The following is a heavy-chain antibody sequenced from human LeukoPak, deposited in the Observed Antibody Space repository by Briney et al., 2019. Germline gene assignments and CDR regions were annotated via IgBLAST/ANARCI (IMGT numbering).Heavy chain of an antibody. V-gene: IGHV3-23*01. CDR2: ISGSGDTA. CDR1: GFTFSSYA. J-gene: IGHJ4*02. D-gene: IGHD6-13*01. CDR3: ARDPDSSSWYGTFGY. Sequence: GGSLRLSCAASGFTFSSYAMNWVRQAPGKGLEWLSAISGSGDTAYYADSVRGRFTISRDNSKNTLYLQMNSLRAEDTAVYYCARDPDSSSWYGTFGYWGQGILVAVSS.